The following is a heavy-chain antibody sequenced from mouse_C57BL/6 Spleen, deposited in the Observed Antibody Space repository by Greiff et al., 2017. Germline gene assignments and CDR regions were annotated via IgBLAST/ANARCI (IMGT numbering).Heavy chain of an antibody. J-gene: IGHJ1*03. Sequence: QVQLQQSGAELVRPGSSVKLSCKASGYTFTSYWMDWVKQRPGQGLEWIGNIYPSDSETHYNQKFKDKATLTVDKASSTAYMQLSSLTSEDSAVYYCARCYGSSYWYFDVWGTGTTVTVSS. CDR2: IYPSDSET. CDR1: GYTFTSYW. CDR3: ARCYGSSYWYFDV. D-gene: IGHD1-1*01. V-gene: IGHV1-61*01.